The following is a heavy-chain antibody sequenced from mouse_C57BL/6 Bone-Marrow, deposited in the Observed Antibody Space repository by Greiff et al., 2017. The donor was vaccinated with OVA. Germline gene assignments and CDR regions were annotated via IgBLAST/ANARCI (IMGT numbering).Heavy chain of an antibody. CDR2: IDPSDSYT. CDR1: GYTFTSYW. Sequence: QVQLQQPGAELVKPGASVKLSCKASGYTFTSYWMQWVKQRPGQGLEWIGEIDPSDSYTNYNQKFKGKATLTVDTSSSTAYLQLSSLTSEDSAVYYCARPRYYYGSSLNFDYWGQGTTLTVSS. D-gene: IGHD1-1*01. J-gene: IGHJ2*01. V-gene: IGHV1-50*01. CDR3: ARPRYYYGSSLNFDY.